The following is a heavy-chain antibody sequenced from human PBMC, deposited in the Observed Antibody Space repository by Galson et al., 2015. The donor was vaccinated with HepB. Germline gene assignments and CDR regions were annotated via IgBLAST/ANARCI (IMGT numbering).Heavy chain of an antibody. D-gene: IGHD6-19*01. Sequence: LRLSCAASGFIFSTYNMNWVRQAPGKGLEWVSLVTSDNYIYYADSVKGRFTISRDNAKNSLYLQMDSLRAEDTAVYYCARDLSSGWYVEYWGQGTLVTVSS. CDR1: GFIFSTYN. V-gene: IGHV3-21*01. J-gene: IGHJ4*02. CDR3: ARDLSSGWYVEY. CDR2: VTSDNYI.